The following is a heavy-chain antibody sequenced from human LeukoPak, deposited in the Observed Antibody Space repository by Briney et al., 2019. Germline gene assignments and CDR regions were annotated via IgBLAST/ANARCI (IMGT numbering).Heavy chain of an antibody. D-gene: IGHD6-13*01. J-gene: IGHJ4*02. CDR3: ARGAAAGTMEYYYFDY. CDR1: GCTVSSNF. CDR2: IYSGGST. V-gene: IGHV3-53*01. Sequence: PGGSLRLSCAASGCTVSSNFMSWVRQAPGKGLEWVSVIYSGGSTYYADSVKGRFTISRDNSKNTLYLQMSSLRAEDTAVYYCARGAAAGTMEYYYFDYWGQGTLVTVSS.